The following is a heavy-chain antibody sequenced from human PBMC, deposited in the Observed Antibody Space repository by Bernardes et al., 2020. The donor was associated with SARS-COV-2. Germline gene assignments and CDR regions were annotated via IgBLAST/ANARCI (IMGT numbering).Heavy chain of an antibody. J-gene: IGHJ5*02. D-gene: IGHD2-15*01. CDR1: GGSIRSGSYY. CDR2: IYTSGST. V-gene: IGHV4-61*02. Sequence: SETLSLTCTVSGGSIRSGSYYWSWIRQPAGKGLEWIGRIYTSGSTNYNPSLKSRVTISVDTSKNQFSLKLSSVTAADTAVYYCAREGYCSGGSCYSHNWFDPWGQGTLVTVSS. CDR3: AREGYCSGGSCYSHNWFDP.